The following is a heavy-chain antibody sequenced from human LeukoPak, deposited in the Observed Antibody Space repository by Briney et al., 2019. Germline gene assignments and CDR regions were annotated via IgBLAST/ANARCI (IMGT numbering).Heavy chain of an antibody. CDR2: ISWNSNSI. D-gene: IGHD3-10*01. CDR1: GFTFDDYA. CDR3: AKGGFGEFLHWFDP. J-gene: IGHJ5*02. Sequence: GRSLRLSCAASGFTFDDYAMHWVRQAPGKGLEWVSGISWNSNSIGYADSAKGRFTISRDNAKNSLYLQMNSLRAEDTALYYCAKGGFGEFLHWFDPWGQGTLVTVSS. V-gene: IGHV3-9*01.